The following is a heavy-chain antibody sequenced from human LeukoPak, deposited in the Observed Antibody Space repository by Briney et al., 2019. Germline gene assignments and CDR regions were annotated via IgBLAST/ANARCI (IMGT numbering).Heavy chain of an antibody. V-gene: IGHV3-23*01. CDR2: LSGSGGST. CDR1: GFTFSSYA. CDR3: AGDSGWQNTRLFEY. D-gene: IGHD6-19*01. Sequence: GGSLRLSCAASGFTFSSYAMSWVRQASGKGLDWVSGLSGSGGSTYYADSVKGRLTISRDNSKNTLYLQMNSLRAEDTAVYYCAGDSGWQNTRLFEYWGQGTLVTVSS. J-gene: IGHJ4*02.